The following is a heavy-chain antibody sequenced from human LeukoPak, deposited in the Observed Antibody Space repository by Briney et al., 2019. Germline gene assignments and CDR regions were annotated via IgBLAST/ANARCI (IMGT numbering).Heavy chain of an antibody. CDR3: ARHLGSMTSVAFEK. V-gene: IGHV4-59*08. Sequence: PSETLSLTCTDSGGSISTYYWSWIRQPPGKGLEWIGYIYYSGTTNYNPSLKSRVTISVDTSKNQFSLRLSSVTAADTAVYFCARHLGSMTSVAFEKWGQGTMVTVSS. CDR1: GGSISTYY. J-gene: IGHJ3*02. CDR2: IYYSGTT. D-gene: IGHD4-11*01.